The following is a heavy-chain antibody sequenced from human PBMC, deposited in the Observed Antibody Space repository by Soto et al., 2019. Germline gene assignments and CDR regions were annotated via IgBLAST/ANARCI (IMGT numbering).Heavy chain of an antibody. D-gene: IGHD2-2*01. V-gene: IGHV3-23*01. CDR1: GFTFSSYA. CDR2: ISGSGGST. Sequence: EVQLLEPGGGLVQPGGSLRLSCAASGFTFSSYAMSWVRQAPGKGLEWVSAISGSGGSTYYADSVKGRFTISRDNSKNTLYLQMNSLRAEDTAVYYCAKGVRYCSSTSCYWSPTFDPWGQGTLVTVSS. J-gene: IGHJ5*02. CDR3: AKGVRYCSSTSCYWSPTFDP.